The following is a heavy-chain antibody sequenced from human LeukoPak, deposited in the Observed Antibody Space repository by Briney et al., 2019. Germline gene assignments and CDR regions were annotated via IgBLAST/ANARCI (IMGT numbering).Heavy chain of an antibody. V-gene: IGHV4-31*02. J-gene: IGHJ3*02. D-gene: IGHD3-22*01. CDR2: IYYSGST. CDR1: GFTFSSYS. Sequence: LRLSCAASGFTFSSYSMNWIRQHPGKGLEWIGYIYYSGSTYYNPSLKSRVTISVDTSKNQFSLKLSSVTAADTAVYYCARGSLTYYGSSGYYYRAFDIWGQGTMVTVSS. CDR3: ARGSLTYYGSSGYYYRAFDI.